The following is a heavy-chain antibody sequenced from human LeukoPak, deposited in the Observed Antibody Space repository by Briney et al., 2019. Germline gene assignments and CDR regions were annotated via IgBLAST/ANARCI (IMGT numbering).Heavy chain of an antibody. D-gene: IGHD3-10*01. J-gene: IGHJ4*02. Sequence: SVKVSCKASGGTFSSYAISWVRQAPGQGLEWMGRIIPILGIANYAQKFQGRVTITADKSTSTAYMELSSLRSEDTAVYYCARGLYGSGSYLGYWGQGTLVTVSS. V-gene: IGHV1-69*04. CDR3: ARGLYGSGSYLGY. CDR1: GGTFSSYA. CDR2: IIPILGIA.